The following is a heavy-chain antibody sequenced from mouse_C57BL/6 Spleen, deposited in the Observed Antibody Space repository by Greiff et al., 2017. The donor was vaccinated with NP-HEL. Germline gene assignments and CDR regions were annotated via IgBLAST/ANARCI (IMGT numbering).Heavy chain of an antibody. V-gene: IGHV1-9*01. J-gene: IGHJ2*01. CDR2: ILPGSGST. CDR1: GYTFSSYW. D-gene: IGHD1-2*01. Sequence: VQLQQSGAELMKPGASVKISCKATGYTFSSYWIAWVKQRPGHGLEWIGEILPGSGSTNYNEKFKGKATFTADTSSNTAYMQLSSLTSEDSAVYYCASRVLRLRSLDYWGQGTTLTVSS. CDR3: ASRVLRLRSLDY.